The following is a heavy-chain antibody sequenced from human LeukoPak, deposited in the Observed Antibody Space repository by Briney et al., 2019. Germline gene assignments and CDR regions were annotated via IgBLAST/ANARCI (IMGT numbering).Heavy chain of an antibody. CDR1: GGSILSSSHY. J-gene: IGHJ4*02. D-gene: IGHD5-18*01. CDR2: ISFSGST. Sequence: SETLSLTCTVSGGSILSSSHYWGWIRQPPGKGLEWIGFISFSGSTNYNPSLKSRVTISIDTSKNQFSLKLSSVTAADTAVYYCARDRGDTAMAHPFDYWGQGTLVTVSS. CDR3: ARDRGDTAMAHPFDY. V-gene: IGHV4-61*01.